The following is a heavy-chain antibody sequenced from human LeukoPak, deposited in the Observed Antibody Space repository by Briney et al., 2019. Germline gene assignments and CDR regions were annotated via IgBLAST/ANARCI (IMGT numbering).Heavy chain of an antibody. CDR3: AKAQYYGSGSYYKLLYYMDV. CDR1: GFTFSSYA. V-gene: IGHV3-23*01. D-gene: IGHD3-10*01. Sequence: HPGGSLRLSCAASGFTFSSYAMSWVRQAPGKGLEWVSAISGSGGSTYYADSVKGRFTISRDNSKNTLYLQMNSLRAEDTAVYYCAKAQYYGSGSYYKLLYYMDVWGKGTTVTISS. CDR2: ISGSGGST. J-gene: IGHJ6*03.